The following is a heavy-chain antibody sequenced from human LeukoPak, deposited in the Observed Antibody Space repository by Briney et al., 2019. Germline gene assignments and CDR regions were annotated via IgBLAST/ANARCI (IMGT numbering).Heavy chain of an antibody. CDR2: IYPGDSDT. V-gene: IGHV5-51*01. D-gene: IGHD4-17*01. CDR3: ARLGVTPVTSGDL. J-gene: IGHJ5*02. CDR1: GYIFTTSW. Sequence: GESLKISCKGSGYIFTTSWIGWVRQMPGKGLEWMGIIYPGDSDTTYSPSFQGQVTITADKSISTAYLQWNSLKPSDSAMYYCARLGVTPVTSGDLWGQGTPVTVSS.